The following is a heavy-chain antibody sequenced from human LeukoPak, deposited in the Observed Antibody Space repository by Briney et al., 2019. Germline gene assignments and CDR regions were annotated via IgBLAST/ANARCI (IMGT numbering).Heavy chain of an antibody. CDR1: GYTFTGYY. J-gene: IGHJ4*02. Sequence: ASVKVSCKASGYTFTGYYMHWVRQAPGQGLEWMGWINPNSGGTNYAQKFQGRVTMTRDTSINTAYMELSRLRSDDTAVYYCARGRDGYNYYFDYWGQGTLVTVSS. D-gene: IGHD5-24*01. CDR3: ARGRDGYNYYFDY. CDR2: INPNSGGT. V-gene: IGHV1-2*02.